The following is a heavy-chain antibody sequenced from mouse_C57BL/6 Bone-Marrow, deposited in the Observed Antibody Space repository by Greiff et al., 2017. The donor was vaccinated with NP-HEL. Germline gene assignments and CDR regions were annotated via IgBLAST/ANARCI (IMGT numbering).Heavy chain of an antibody. CDR2: IYPGNSDT. Sequence: EVQLQQSGTVLARPGASVKMSCKTSGYTFTSYWMHWVKQRPGQGLEWIGAIYPGNSDTSYNQKFKGKAKLTAVTSASTAYMELSSLTNEDSAVYYCTRGPLIYYDYGYAMDYWGQGTSVTVSS. V-gene: IGHV1-5*01. CDR1: GYTFTSYW. J-gene: IGHJ4*01. D-gene: IGHD2-4*01. CDR3: TRGPLIYYDYGYAMDY.